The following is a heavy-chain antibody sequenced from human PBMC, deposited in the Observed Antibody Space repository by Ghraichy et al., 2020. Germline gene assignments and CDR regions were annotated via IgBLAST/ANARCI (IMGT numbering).Heavy chain of an antibody. V-gene: IGHV3-23*01. D-gene: IGHD2-15*01. CDR2: VGGSGGGT. J-gene: IGHJ1*01. CDR3: AKDVGRGGGSCFHH. CDR1: GFTFGGHA. Sequence: GGSLRLSCAGSGFTFGGHAMGWVRLAPGKGLEWVSGVGGSGGGTYYADSVKGRFTISRDNSKNTLYLQMNSLRAEDTAVYYCAKDVGRGGGSCFHHWGQGTLVTVSS.